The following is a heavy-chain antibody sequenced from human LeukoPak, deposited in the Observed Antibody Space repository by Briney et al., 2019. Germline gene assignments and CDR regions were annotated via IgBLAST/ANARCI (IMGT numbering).Heavy chain of an antibody. CDR2: ISAYNGNT. J-gene: IGHJ3*02. CDR3: ARDPFITMIVVADDAFDI. Sequence: GASVKVSCKASGYTFTSYGISWVRQAPGQGLEWMGWISAYNGNTNYAQKLRGRVTMTTDTSTSTAYMELRSLRSDDTAVYYCARDPFITMIVVADDAFDIWGQGTMVTVSS. V-gene: IGHV1-18*01. D-gene: IGHD3-22*01. CDR1: GYTFTSYG.